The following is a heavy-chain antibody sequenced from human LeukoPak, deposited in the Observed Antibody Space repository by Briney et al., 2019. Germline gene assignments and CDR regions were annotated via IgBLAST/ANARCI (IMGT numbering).Heavy chain of an antibody. V-gene: IGHV3-74*01. J-gene: IGHJ4*02. D-gene: IGHD6-19*01. Sequence: GGSLRLSCAASGFTFSSYWMHWVRQAPGKGLVWVSRINSDGSSTNYADSVKGRFTISRDNSKKTLYLQMNSLRAEDTAVYYCAKSITVAGTVIWDYFDYWGQGTLVTVSS. CDR1: GFTFSSYW. CDR3: AKSITVAGTVIWDYFDY. CDR2: INSDGSST.